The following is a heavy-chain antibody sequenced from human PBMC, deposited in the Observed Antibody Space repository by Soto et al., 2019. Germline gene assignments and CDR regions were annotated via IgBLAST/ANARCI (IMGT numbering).Heavy chain of an antibody. D-gene: IGHD3-22*01. CDR2: INPNSGGT. J-gene: IGHJ4*02. Sequence: GASVKVSCKASGYTFTGYYMHWVRQAPGQGLEWMGWINPNSGGTNYAQKFQGRVTMTRDTSISTAYMELSRLRSEDTAVYYCARVRRSSGYYYGYWGQGTPVTV. V-gene: IGHV1-2*02. CDR3: ARVRRSSGYYYGY. CDR1: GYTFTGYY.